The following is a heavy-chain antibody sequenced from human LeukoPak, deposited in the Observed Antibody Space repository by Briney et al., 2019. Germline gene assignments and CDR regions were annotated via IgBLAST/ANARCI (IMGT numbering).Heavy chain of an antibody. D-gene: IGHD3-9*01. CDR3: ARGVDSIGLLYDI. J-gene: IGHJ3*02. V-gene: IGHV1-69*06. CDR2: IIPIIDTT. CDR1: GGTFNSYA. Sequence: SVKVSCKASGGTFNSYAMSWVRQAPGQGLEWMGEIIPIIDTTKYARTFRVRVTLTADKSTRTTYMELSSLRAEDSAVYYCARGVDSIGLLYDIWGQGTMVTVSS.